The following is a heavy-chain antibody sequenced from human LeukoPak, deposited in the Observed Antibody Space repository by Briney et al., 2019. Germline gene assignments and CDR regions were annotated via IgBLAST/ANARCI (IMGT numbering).Heavy chain of an antibody. D-gene: IGHD3-9*01. J-gene: IGHJ4*02. V-gene: IGHV3-15*01. CDR3: TAVGLYNILTVQDSYSSDK. CDR1: LLPHRKDR. Sequence: PGGSLRLSFVGSLLPHRKDRLHELRQAPGKGLEWVGRIKGKIDGGTTDHAAPVKGRFTISRDDSKNTLYLQMNSLKTEDTAVYYRTAVGLYNILTVQDSYSSDKWGQGTVVTVSS. CDR2: IKGKIDGGTT.